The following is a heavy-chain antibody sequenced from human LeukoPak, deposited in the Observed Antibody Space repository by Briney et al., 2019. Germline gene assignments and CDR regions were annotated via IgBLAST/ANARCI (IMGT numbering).Heavy chain of an antibody. Sequence: PGESLRLSCAASGFSFSAYWMSWVRQAPGKGLEWVANIKVDGTEKYYVDSVKGRLTISRDNAKNSLSLQMSGLRAEDTAVYYCARDWNGSGTAFDHWGQGTLVTVSS. V-gene: IGHV3-7*05. J-gene: IGHJ4*02. CDR1: GFSFSAYW. CDR2: IKVDGTEK. D-gene: IGHD1-1*01. CDR3: ARDWNGSGTAFDH.